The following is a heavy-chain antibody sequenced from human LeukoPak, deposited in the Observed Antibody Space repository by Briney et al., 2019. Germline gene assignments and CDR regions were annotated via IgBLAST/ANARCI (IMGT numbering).Heavy chain of an antibody. D-gene: IGHD3-22*01. CDR1: GASISTYY. Sequence: SETLSLTCTVSGASISTYYWSWIRQPPGMGLEWIGYIYYTGSSDYSPSLKSRVTISVDTSKNQFSLKLSSVTAADTAVYYCAREGTAYYFDTRGALDIWGQGTMVTVSS. J-gene: IGHJ3*02. CDR3: AREGTAYYFDTRGALDI. CDR2: IYYTGSS. V-gene: IGHV4-59*01.